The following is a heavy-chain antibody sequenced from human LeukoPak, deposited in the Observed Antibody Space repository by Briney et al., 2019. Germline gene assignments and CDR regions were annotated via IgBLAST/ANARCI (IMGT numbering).Heavy chain of an antibody. CDR2: ISGYNGNT. J-gene: IGHJ6*02. CDR3: ARELGGAVSYFFPYYGMDV. V-gene: IGHV1-18*01. D-gene: IGHD3-10*01. CDR1: GYTFISYG. Sequence: ASVKVSCKASGYTFISYGINWVRQAPGQGLEWMGWISGYNGNTNYAQNLQGRVTMTRDTSTSTDYMELRSLRSDDTAVYYCARELGGAVSYFFPYYGMDVWGQGTTVTVSS.